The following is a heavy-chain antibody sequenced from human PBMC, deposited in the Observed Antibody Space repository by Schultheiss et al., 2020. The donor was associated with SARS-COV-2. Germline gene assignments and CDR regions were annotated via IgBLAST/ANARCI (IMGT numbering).Heavy chain of an antibody. V-gene: IGHV1-18*01. Sequence: ASVKVSCKASGYTFTSYGISWVRQAPGQGLEWMGWISAYNGNTNYAQKFQGRVTITADESTSTAYMELSSLRSEDTAVYYCARGSYGDAYRWGQGTLVTVSS. J-gene: IGHJ5*02. CDR2: ISAYNGNT. CDR3: ARGSYGDAYR. CDR1: GYTFTSYG. D-gene: IGHD4-17*01.